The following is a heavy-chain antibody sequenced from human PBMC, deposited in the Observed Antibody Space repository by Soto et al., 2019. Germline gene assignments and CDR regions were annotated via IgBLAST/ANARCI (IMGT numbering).Heavy chain of an antibody. Sequence: ETLSLTCAVYGGSCSAYSWSWLRQPPGKGLEWIGEINHSGSTNYNPSLKSRVTISVDTSKNQFSLKLSSVTAADTAVYYCAREGLTGTIGLYYYYGMDVWGQGTTVT. V-gene: IGHV4-34*01. J-gene: IGHJ6*02. CDR3: AREGLTGTIGLYYYYGMDV. CDR2: INHSGST. D-gene: IGHD1-7*01. CDR1: GGSCSAYS.